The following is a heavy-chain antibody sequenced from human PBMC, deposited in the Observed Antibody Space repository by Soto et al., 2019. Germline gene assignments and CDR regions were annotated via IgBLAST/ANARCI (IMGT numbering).Heavy chain of an antibody. Sequence: EVQLLESGGGLVQPGGSLRLSCAASGFTFSRYAMSWVRQAPGKGLEWVSAISGSGGSTYYADFVKGRFTISRDNSKNTLYLQMNSLRAEDTAVYYCANNWNVAFDIWGQGTMVTVSS. J-gene: IGHJ3*02. V-gene: IGHV3-23*01. CDR1: GFTFSRYA. CDR3: ANNWNVAFDI. CDR2: ISGSGGST. D-gene: IGHD1-1*01.